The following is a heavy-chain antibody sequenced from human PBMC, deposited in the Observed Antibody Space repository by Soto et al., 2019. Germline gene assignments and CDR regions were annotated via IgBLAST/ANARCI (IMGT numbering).Heavy chain of an antibody. Sequence: QITLKESGPTLVKPTQTLTLTCTFSGFSLSTRGVGVGWIRQPPEKALEWLALIYWDDDNRYSPSLKSRLTITKDTSKNQVVLTMTNMDPVDTATYYCAHARRRYDAFDIWGQGTMVTVSS. D-gene: IGHD3-9*01. CDR1: GFSLSTRGVG. CDR2: IYWDDDN. CDR3: AHARRRYDAFDI. V-gene: IGHV2-5*02. J-gene: IGHJ3*02.